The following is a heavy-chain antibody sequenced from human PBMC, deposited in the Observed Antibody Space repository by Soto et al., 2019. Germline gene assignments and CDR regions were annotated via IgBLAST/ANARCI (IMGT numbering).Heavy chain of an antibody. CDR2: ISTDNGNT. CDR3: ASDLGITTRRVYSMYYDGMDV. Sequence: QVQLVQSGAEVKKPGASVKVSCKASGYTFTSSGISWVRQAPGQGLEWLGCISTDNGNTNYAQHLQGRVSLTTDTSTSSAYRDLRSLRSDDTAVYYCASDLGITTRRVYSMYYDGMDVWGQGTTVTVSS. V-gene: IGHV1-18*01. J-gene: IGHJ6*02. D-gene: IGHD6-6*01. CDR1: GYTFTSSG.